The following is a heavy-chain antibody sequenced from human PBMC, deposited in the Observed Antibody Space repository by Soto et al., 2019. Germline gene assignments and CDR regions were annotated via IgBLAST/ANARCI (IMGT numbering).Heavy chain of an antibody. J-gene: IGHJ4*02. Sequence: EVQLLESGGGLVQPGGSLRLSCAASGFTFSSYAMSWVRQAPGKGLEWVSTISSSGGSTYYADSVKGRFTISRDNSKNTLYLQMHTLTAQDTAVYYCATSPHDFSHDYWGQATLVTVSS. CDR1: GFTFSSYA. V-gene: IGHV3-23*01. CDR2: ISSSGGST. CDR3: ATSPHDFSHDY. D-gene: IGHD2-21*02.